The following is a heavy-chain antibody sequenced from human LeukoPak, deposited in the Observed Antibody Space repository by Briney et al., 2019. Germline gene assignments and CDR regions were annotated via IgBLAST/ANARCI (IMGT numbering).Heavy chain of an antibody. D-gene: IGHD2-15*01. CDR3: ARDHAAASPGC. Sequence: SSAKVSCKASGGTFSSYTISWVRQAPGQGLEWMGRIIPILGIANYAQKFQGRVTTTADKSTSTAYMELSSLRSEDTAVYYCARDHAAASPGCWGQGTLVTVSS. V-gene: IGHV1-69*04. CDR1: GGTFSSYT. CDR2: IIPILGIA. J-gene: IGHJ4*02.